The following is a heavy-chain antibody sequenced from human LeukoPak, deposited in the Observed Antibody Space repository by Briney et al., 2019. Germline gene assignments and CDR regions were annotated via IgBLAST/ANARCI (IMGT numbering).Heavy chain of an antibody. J-gene: IGHJ3*02. CDR1: GGSIRSYY. D-gene: IGHD3-10*01. Sequence: PSETLSLTCTVSGGSIRSYYWSWIRQPPGKGLEWIGYIYYSGSTNYNPSLKSRVTISVDTSKNQFSLKLSSVTAADTAVYYCARDGSGSYYRDAFDIWGQGTMVTVSS. V-gene: IGHV4-59*12. CDR2: IYYSGST. CDR3: ARDGSGSYYRDAFDI.